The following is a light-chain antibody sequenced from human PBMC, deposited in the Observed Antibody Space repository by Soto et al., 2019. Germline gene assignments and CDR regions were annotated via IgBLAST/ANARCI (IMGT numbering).Light chain of an antibody. CDR2: DAS. V-gene: IGKV3-11*01. CDR3: QQRSNWPPVT. Sequence: EIVLTQSPATLSLSPGERATLSCRASQSVGYHLAWYQQKPGQAPRLLIYDASNRATGIPARFSGSGSGTDFTLAISSLEPEDFAVYYCQQRSNWPPVTFGVGTKVEIK. CDR1: QSVGYH. J-gene: IGKJ4*01.